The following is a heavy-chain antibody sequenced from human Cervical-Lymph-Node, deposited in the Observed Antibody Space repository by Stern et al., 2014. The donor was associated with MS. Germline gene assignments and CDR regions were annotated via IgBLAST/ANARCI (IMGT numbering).Heavy chain of an antibody. V-gene: IGHV1-3*01. J-gene: IGHJ4*02. Sequence: QVQLVQSGAEVKKPGASLKVSCKASGYTFSSNAIHWVRQAPGQRLEWMGWINGGNGNTKYSQNFQGRVTISRDTSASTVYMELSSLRSEDTAVYYCARDSSQVLLDYWGQGTLITVSS. CDR3: ARDSSQVLLDY. CDR2: INGGNGNT. CDR1: GYTFSSNA. D-gene: IGHD4/OR15-4a*01.